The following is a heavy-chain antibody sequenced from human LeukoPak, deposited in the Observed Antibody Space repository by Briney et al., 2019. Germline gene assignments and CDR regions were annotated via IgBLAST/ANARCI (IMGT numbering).Heavy chain of an antibody. CDR1: GASISSHY. D-gene: IGHD3-16*01. Sequence: SETLSLTCTVSGASISSHYWSWLRQPPGKGLEWIGYVIDSVRTKDNPSLQSRLTLSADTSKNEFSLRLSSVTAADTAVYYCATIKHGQIFGYFDFWGQGTKVTVSS. J-gene: IGHJ4*02. CDR2: VIDSVRT. V-gene: IGHV4-59*11. CDR3: ATIKHGQIFGYFDF.